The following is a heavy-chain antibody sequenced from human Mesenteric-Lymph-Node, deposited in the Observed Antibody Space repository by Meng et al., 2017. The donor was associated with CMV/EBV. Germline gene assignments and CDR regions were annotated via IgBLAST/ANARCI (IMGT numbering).Heavy chain of an antibody. V-gene: IGHV1-46*01. CDR2: INPSGGRT. CDR3: ARNDFWSGYSLDY. J-gene: IGHJ4*02. Sequence: ASVKVSCKASGYTFTSYYMHWVRQAPGQGLEWMGIINPSGGRTSYAQKFQGRVTMTRDTSISTAYMELSRLRSDDTAVYYCARNDFWSGYSLDYWGQGTLVTVSS. CDR1: GYTFTSYY. D-gene: IGHD3-3*01.